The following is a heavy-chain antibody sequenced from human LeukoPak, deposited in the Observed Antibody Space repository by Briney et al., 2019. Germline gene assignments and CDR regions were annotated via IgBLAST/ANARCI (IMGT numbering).Heavy chain of an antibody. CDR2: IIPIFGTA. CDR3: ARANVDTAMAYYFDY. Sequence: SVKVSCKASGGTFSSYAISWVRQAPGQGLEWMGGIIPIFGTANYAQKFQGRVTITADESTSAAYMELSSLRSEDTAVYYCARANVDTAMAYYFDYWGQGTLVTVSS. D-gene: IGHD5-18*01. V-gene: IGHV1-69*01. CDR1: GGTFSSYA. J-gene: IGHJ4*02.